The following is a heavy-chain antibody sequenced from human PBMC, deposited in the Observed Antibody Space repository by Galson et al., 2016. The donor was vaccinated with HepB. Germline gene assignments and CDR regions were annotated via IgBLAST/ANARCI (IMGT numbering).Heavy chain of an antibody. CDR2: IGTKNGNT. CDR1: GYIFTNHA. V-gene: IGHV1-18*04. Sequence: SVKVSCKASGYIFTNHAFSWVRQAPGQSLEWMGWIGTKNGNTVYARKLQGRVTMTTDTSTNTAYMELTSLRSDGTAVYYCARDLVDSSGWVDYWGQGTLGTVAS. CDR3: ARDLVDSSGWVDY. J-gene: IGHJ4*02. D-gene: IGHD6-19*01.